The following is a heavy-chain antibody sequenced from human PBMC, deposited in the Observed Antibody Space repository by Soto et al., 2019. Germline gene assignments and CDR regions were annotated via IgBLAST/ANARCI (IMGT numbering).Heavy chain of an antibody. CDR2: IIPIFGTA. CDR1: GGTFSSYA. Sequence: QVQLVQSGAEVKKPGSSVKVSCKASGGTFSSYAISWVRQAPGQGLEWMGGIIPIFGTANYAQKFQGRVTXXAXEXXSTAYMELRRLRSEDTAVYYCAGDSGDYASDGMDVWGQGTTVTVSS. V-gene: IGHV1-69*12. D-gene: IGHD4-17*01. J-gene: IGHJ6*02. CDR3: AGDSGDYASDGMDV.